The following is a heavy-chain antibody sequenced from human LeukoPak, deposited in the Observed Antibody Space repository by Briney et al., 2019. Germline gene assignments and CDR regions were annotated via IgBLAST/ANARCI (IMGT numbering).Heavy chain of an antibody. CDR1: GFTFADYA. J-gene: IGHJ4*02. V-gene: IGHV3-9*01. CDR3: AKGGYDPDYYFDY. CDR2: ISWNSGSI. D-gene: IGHD3-16*01. Sequence: PGGSLRLSCAASGFTFADYAMHSVRQAPGKCLEWVSGISWNSGSIGYADSVKGRFTISRDNAKNSLYLEMNSLRAEDTALYYCAKGGYDPDYYFDYWGQGTLVTVSS.